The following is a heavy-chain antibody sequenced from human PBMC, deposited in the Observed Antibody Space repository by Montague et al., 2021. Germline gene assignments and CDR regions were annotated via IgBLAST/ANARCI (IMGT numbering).Heavy chain of an antibody. J-gene: IGHJ3*02. CDR3: AGDSPVVEPWVGEHKGAFDI. Sequence: TLSLTCSVSGDSISSYEYYWTWIRQPAGRGLEWIGRVYKRGDTNTNPSLRSRLTLSVDTSKNHFSLTLTSVTAADTAVYYCAGDSPVVEPWVGEHKGAFDIWGQGTMVTVSS. V-gene: IGHV4-61*02. D-gene: IGHD3-10*01. CDR2: VYKRGDT. CDR1: GDSISSYEYY.